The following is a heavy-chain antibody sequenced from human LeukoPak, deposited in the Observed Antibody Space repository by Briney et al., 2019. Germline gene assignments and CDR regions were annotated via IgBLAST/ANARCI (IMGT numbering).Heavy chain of an antibody. J-gene: IGHJ4*02. D-gene: IGHD2-2*01. CDR2: IYYSGST. Sequence: SQTLSLTCTVSGGSISSGGYYWSWIRQHPGKGLEWIGYIYYSGSTYYNPSLKSRVTISVDTSKNQFSLKLSSVTAADTAVYYCARTYCSSTSCGFDYWGQGTLVTVSS. V-gene: IGHV4-31*03. CDR1: GGSISSGGYY. CDR3: ARTYCSSTSCGFDY.